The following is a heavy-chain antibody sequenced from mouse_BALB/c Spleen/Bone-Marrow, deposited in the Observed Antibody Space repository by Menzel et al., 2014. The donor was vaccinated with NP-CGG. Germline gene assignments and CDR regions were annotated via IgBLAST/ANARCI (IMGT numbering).Heavy chain of an antibody. J-gene: IGHJ4*01. CDR2: IWASGSM. CDR3: AREGGENYGSSGYAMDC. CDR1: EFSLGSYG. D-gene: IGHD1-1*01. Sequence: VKVVESGPGLVAPSQSLSITCTVSEFSLGSYGVHWVRQPPGKGLEWLGVIWASGSMIYNSALMSSLSISKDNSKSKVFMKMRSLKNEDAAVYYCAREGGENYGSSGYAMDCWGQGTSVTVSS. V-gene: IGHV2-9*02.